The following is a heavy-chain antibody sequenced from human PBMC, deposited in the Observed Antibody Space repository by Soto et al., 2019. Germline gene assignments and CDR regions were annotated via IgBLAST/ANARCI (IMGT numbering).Heavy chain of an antibody. V-gene: IGHV3-21*06. D-gene: IGHD6-19*01. CDR3: ARGDGWGSSGYWSNWSDP. J-gene: IGHJ5*02. Sequence: PGGSLRLSCAASGFAFSSYSMNWVRQAPGKGLEWVSSISSSSTYIYYADSVKGRFTISRDNAKNSLSLQMNSLRAEDTAVYFCARGDGWGSSGYWSNWSDPRGQGPQVTVSS. CDR1: GFAFSSYS. CDR2: ISSSSTYI.